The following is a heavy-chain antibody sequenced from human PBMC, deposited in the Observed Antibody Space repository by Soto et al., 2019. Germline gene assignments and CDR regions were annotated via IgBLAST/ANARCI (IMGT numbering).Heavy chain of an antibody. CDR1: GYTFTSYG. J-gene: IGHJ4*02. Sequence: QVQLVQSGAEVKKPGASVKVSCKASGYTFTSYGISWVRQAPGQGLEWMGWINPYNGNTNYAQKLQGRVTMTTATSTSTAYMELRSLSSADTAVYYCARDVGYGLIDYWGQGTLVTVSS. CDR3: ARDVGYGLIDY. D-gene: IGHD5-18*01. CDR2: INPYNGNT. V-gene: IGHV1-18*01.